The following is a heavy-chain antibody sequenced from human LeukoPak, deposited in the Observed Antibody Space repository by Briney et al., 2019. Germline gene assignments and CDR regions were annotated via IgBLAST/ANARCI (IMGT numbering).Heavy chain of an antibody. CDR2: LSGGVIST. Sequence: PGGSLRLSCAASGFTFSSYPMSWVRQAPGKGLEWVSGLSGGVISTYYADSVKGHFTISRDNSKNTLYLQMNSLRAEDTAVYYCAIRPGGYFDYWGQGTLVIVSS. D-gene: IGHD2-8*02. V-gene: IGHV3-23*01. J-gene: IGHJ4*02. CDR3: AIRPGGYFDY. CDR1: GFTFSSYP.